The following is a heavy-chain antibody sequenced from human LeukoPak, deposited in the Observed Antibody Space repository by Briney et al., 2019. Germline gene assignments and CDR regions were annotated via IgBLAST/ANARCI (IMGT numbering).Heavy chain of an antibody. V-gene: IGHV1-69*06. CDR3: ARGLYYYDSSGLYN. CDR1: GYTFTSYA. CDR2: IIPIFGTA. Sequence: ASVKVSCKASGYTFTSYAISWVRQAPGQGLEWMGGIIPIFGTANYARKFQGRVTITADKSTSTAYMELSSLRSEDTAVYYCARGLYYYDSSGLYNWGQGTLVTVSS. J-gene: IGHJ4*02. D-gene: IGHD3-22*01.